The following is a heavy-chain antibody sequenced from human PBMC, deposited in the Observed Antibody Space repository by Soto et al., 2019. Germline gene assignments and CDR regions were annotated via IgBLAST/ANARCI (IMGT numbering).Heavy chain of an antibody. V-gene: IGHV1-18*01. CDR1: GYTFTNYG. Sequence: QVQLVQSGAEVKKPGASVKVSCKASGYTFTNYGINWVRQAPGQGLEGLGWVSAYNGERRYAQRVQARVIMTTDTSTTTAYLELRSLRSDDTAVYYCSRGTSIPASGDYWGQGTRVTVSS. CDR2: VSAYNGER. J-gene: IGHJ4*01. D-gene: IGHD6-6*01. CDR3: SRGTSIPASGDY.